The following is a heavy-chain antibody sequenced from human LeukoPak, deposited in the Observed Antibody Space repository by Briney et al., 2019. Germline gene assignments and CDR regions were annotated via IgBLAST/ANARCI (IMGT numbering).Heavy chain of an antibody. Sequence: SETLSLTCAVYGGSFSGFYWSWIRQPPGKGLEWIGEINHSGSTNYNPSLKSRVTISVDTSKNQFSLKLNSVTAADTAVYYCARALSSSWYEAWGQGTLVTVSS. J-gene: IGHJ5*02. D-gene: IGHD6-13*01. V-gene: IGHV4-34*01. CDR2: INHSGST. CDR3: ARALSSSWYEA. CDR1: GGSFSGFY.